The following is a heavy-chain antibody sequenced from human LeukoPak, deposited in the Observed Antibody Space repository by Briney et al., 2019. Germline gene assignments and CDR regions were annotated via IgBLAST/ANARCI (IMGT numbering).Heavy chain of an antibody. V-gene: IGHV3-23*01. Sequence: GGSLRLSCAASGFTFSSYAMGGVRQAPGKGLEWVAGISDGGVRTYYADSVKGRFTISRDNSKNTLYLHMDSLRVEDTAVYYCAKDQAPRAARVIYFDYRGQGNLVTVSS. CDR3: AKDQAPRAARVIYFDY. CDR1: GFTFSSYA. J-gene: IGHJ4*02. CDR2: ISDGGVRT. D-gene: IGHD2-15*01.